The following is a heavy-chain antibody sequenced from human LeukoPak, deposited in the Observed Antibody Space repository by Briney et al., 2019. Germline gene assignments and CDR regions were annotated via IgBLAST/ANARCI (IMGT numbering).Heavy chain of an antibody. J-gene: IGHJ3*02. CDR2: IYYSGST. V-gene: IGHV4-59*08. CDR1: GGSISSYY. Sequence: PSETLSLTCTVSGGSISSYYWSWIRQPPGKGLEWIGYIYYSGSTNYNPSLKSRVTISVDTSKNQFSLKLSSVTAADTAVYYCARRGPLDDFDIWGQGTMVTVSS. D-gene: IGHD3-10*01. CDR3: ARRGPLDDFDI.